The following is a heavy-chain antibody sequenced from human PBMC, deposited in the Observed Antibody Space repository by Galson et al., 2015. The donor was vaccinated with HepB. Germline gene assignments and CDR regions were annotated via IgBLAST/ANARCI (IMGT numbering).Heavy chain of an antibody. CDR3: ARAPKIIVRGVIKGYYFDY. D-gene: IGHD3-10*01. Sequence: TLSLTCAVYGGSFSGYYWSWIRQPPGKGLEWIGEINHSGSTNYNPSLKSRVTISVDTSKNQFSLKLSSVTAADTAVYYCARAPKIIVRGVIKGYYFDYWGQGTLVTVSS. J-gene: IGHJ4*02. V-gene: IGHV4-34*01. CDR1: GGSFSGYY. CDR2: INHSGST.